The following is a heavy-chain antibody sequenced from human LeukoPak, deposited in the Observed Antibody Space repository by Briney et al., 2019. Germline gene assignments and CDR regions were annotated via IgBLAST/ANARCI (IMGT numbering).Heavy chain of an antibody. V-gene: IGHV3-48*01. D-gene: IGHD5-18*01. CDR3: ARDGYSYGFDY. J-gene: IGHJ4*02. CDR1: GFTFSSYS. CDR2: ISSSSSTI. Sequence: GGSLRLSCAASGFTFSSYSMNWVRQAPGKGLEWVSYISSSSSTIYYADSVKGRFTISRDNAKNSLYLQMNSLRAEDTAVYYCARDGYSYGFDYWGQGTLVTVSS.